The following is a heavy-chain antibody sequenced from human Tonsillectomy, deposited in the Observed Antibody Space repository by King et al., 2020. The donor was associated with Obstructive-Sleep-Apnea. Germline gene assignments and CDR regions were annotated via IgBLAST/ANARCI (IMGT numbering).Heavy chain of an antibody. CDR1: GFTFSSYG. CDR3: AKAAGAYCGGDCYSVLFDY. V-gene: IGHV3-33*06. CDR2: IWYDGSNK. D-gene: IGHD2-21*02. J-gene: IGHJ4*02. Sequence: VQLVESGGGVVQPGRSLRLSCAASGFTFSSYGMHWVRQAPGKGLEWVAVIWYDGSNKYYADSVKGRFTISRENSKNTLYLQMNSLRAEDTAVYYCAKAAGAYCGGDCYSVLFDYWGQGTLVTVSS.